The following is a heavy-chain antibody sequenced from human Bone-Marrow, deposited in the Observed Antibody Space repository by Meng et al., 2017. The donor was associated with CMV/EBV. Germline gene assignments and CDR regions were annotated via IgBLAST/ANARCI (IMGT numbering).Heavy chain of an antibody. D-gene: IGHD3-10*01. CDR1: GYSFVHHA. V-gene: IGHV1-3*01. Sequence: KASGYSFVHHAVHWVRQAPGQGREWMGWINGGNGYTRYSEKFRGRVTLITDTSAYTVYMELNSLVSEDTAIYYCAARGVVTYSSALDYWGQGTLVTVSS. CDR3: AARGVVTYSSALDY. J-gene: IGHJ4*02. CDR2: INGGNGYT.